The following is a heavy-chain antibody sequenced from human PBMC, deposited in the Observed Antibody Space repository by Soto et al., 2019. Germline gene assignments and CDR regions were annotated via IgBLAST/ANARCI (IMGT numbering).Heavy chain of an antibody. CDR1: GYTFTSYD. Sequence: ASVKVSCEASGYTFTSYDINWVRQATGQGLEWMGWMNPNSGNTGYAQKFQGRVTMTRNTSISTAYMELSSLRSEDTAVYYCARDSSIYGDYWNWGQGTLVTVSS. D-gene: IGHD4-17*01. CDR3: ARDSSIYGDYWN. J-gene: IGHJ4*02. CDR2: MNPNSGNT. V-gene: IGHV1-8*01.